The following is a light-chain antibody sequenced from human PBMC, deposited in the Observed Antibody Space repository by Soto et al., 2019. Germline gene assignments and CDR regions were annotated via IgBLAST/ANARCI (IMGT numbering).Light chain of an antibody. CDR2: AAS. Sequence: DIQMTQSPSSLSASVGDRVTITCRASQSISSYLNRYQQKPGKAPKVLSYAASSLQSGVSSRFSGSGSGTDFTLTISSLQPEDFATYYCQQSFSTPLTFGGGTKVDIK. V-gene: IGKV1-39*01. CDR1: QSISSY. J-gene: IGKJ4*01. CDR3: QQSFSTPLT.